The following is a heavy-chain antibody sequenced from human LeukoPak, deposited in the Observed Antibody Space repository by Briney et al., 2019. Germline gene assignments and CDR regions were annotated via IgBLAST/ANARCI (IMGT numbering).Heavy chain of an antibody. J-gene: IGHJ6*03. CDR2: IYYTGST. Sequence: SETLSLTCTVSGGSISTYYWSWIRQPPGKGLEWIGNIYYTGSTNSNPSLKSRVTMSVDTSKNQFSLKLSSVTAADTAVYYCAREKVEETYYYYMDVWGKGTTVTVSS. CDR1: GGSISTYY. V-gene: IGHV4-59*12. CDR3: AREKVEETYYYYMDV.